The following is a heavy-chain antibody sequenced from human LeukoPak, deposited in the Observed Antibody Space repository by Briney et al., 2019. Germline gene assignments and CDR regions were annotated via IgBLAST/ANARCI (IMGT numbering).Heavy chain of an antibody. CDR1: GGSISGYY. D-gene: IGHD5-18*01. CDR3: ARDKQHSYGRYFDH. J-gene: IGHJ4*02. CDR2: TQSSGNN. Sequence: SETLSLTCAVSGGSISGYYWSWIRQSPGKGLEWIGYTQSSGNNNYNPSLRSRVTMSVDTSKNQVALMLSSVTAADTAVYYCARDKQHSYGRYFDHWGQGALVTVSS. V-gene: IGHV4-59*01.